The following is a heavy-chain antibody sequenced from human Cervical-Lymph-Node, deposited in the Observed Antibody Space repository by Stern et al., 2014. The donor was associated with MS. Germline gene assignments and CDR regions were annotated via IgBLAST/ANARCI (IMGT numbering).Heavy chain of an antibody. V-gene: IGHV2-5*02. J-gene: IGHJ4*02. Sequence: QITLKESGPTLVKPTQTLTLTCTFSGFSFSTSGVGVGWIRRPPGQALEWLGLIYWDDDKRYSPSLKSRLTIAKDTSKNQVVLTMTNMDPADTATYYCAHRRAGGTFDSWGQGTLVIVSS. CDR3: AHRRAGGTFDS. D-gene: IGHD6-13*01. CDR1: GFSFSTSGVG. CDR2: IYWDDDK.